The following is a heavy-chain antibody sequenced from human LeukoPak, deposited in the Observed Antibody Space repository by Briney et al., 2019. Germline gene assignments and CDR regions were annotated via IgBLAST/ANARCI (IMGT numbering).Heavy chain of an antibody. J-gene: IGHJ5*01. D-gene: IGHD1-26*01. V-gene: IGHV1-2*02. Sequence: GASVTVSFKASGYTFTGYYLHWVRQAPGQGREWMGCVNPNSGDTNYAQKFQASVPMTTHTSISTVYMELSRLSSDDTAAYYCARASGSYWWFDSWGQGTLVTVSS. CDR3: ARASGSYWWFDS. CDR1: GYTFTGYY. CDR2: VNPNSGDT.